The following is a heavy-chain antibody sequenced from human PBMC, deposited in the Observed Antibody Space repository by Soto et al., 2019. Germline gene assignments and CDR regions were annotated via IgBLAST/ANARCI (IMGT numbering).Heavy chain of an antibody. CDR1: GGSLSEFRNF. V-gene: IGHV4-31*03. D-gene: IGHD3-10*01. CDR2: STYTGVT. J-gene: IGHJ5*01. CDR3: ATDSGGPPLNRFGS. Sequence: VSLTSTVSGGSLSEFRNFWTWIRQRPGSGLEWIGYSTYTGVTYYSPSLQSRISISVDTSKNQFSLTLNSVTAADTAVYYCATDSGGPPLNRFGSWGHGTMVTVSS.